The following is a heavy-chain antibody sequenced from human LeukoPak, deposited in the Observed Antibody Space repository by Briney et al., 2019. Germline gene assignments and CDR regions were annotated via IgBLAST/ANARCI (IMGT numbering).Heavy chain of an antibody. CDR3: AKGTPLDYYESSGSHFDY. Sequence: GGSLRLSCAVSGFTFSNYGMDWVRQAPGKGLEWVAVISYDGSNKYYADSVKGRFTISRDNSKNTVYLQMNSLRAEDTAIYYCAKGTPLDYYESSGSHFDYWGQGTLVTVSS. CDR2: ISYDGSNK. V-gene: IGHV3-30*18. D-gene: IGHD3-22*01. J-gene: IGHJ4*02. CDR1: GFTFSNYG.